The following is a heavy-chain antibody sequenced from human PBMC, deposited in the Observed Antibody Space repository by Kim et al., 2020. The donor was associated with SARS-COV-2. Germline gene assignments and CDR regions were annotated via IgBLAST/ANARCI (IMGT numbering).Heavy chain of an antibody. D-gene: IGHD7-27*01. CDR2: GGYT. J-gene: IGHJ4*02. CDR3: VRNWEYDY. Sequence: GGYTYYADSVRGRFHISRDSSQNTLYLQMSSLRAEDTAVYYCVRNWEYDYWGQGTLVTVSS. V-gene: IGHV3-64D*06.